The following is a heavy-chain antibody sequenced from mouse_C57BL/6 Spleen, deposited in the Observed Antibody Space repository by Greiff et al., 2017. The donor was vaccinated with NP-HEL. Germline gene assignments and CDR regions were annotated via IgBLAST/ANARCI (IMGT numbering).Heavy chain of an antibody. CDR1: GYTFTDYN. J-gene: IGHJ3*01. CDR2: INPNNGGT. Sequence: VQLQQSGPELVKPGASVKMSCKASGYTFTDYNMHWVKQSHGKSLEWIGYINPNNGGTSYNQKFKGKATLTVNKSSSTAYMELRSLTSEDSAVYYCARHSNYSAWFAYWGQGTLVTVSA. V-gene: IGHV1-22*01. CDR3: ARHSNYSAWFAY. D-gene: IGHD2-5*01.